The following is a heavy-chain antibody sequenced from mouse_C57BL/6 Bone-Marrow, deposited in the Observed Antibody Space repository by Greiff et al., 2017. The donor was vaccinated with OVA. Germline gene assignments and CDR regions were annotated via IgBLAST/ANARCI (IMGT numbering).Heavy chain of an antibody. CDR1: GYTFTDYE. D-gene: IGHD2-1*01. CDR3: TRGDYGNYRPWFAY. J-gene: IGHJ3*01. CDR2: IDPEHGGT. V-gene: IGHV1-15*01. Sequence: QVQLQQSGAELVRPGASVTLSCKASGYTFTDYEMHWVKQTPVHGLEWIGAIDPEHGGTAYNQKFKGKAILTADKSSSTAYMELRSLTSEDSAVYYCTRGDYGNYRPWFAYWGQGTLVTVSA.